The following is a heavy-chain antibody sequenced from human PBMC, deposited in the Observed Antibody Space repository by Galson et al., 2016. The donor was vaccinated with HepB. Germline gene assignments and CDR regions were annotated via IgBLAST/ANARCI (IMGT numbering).Heavy chain of an antibody. CDR1: GYRFANYR. Sequence: QSGAEVKKPGESLKISCKGSGYRFANYRIGWVRQMPGKGLESMGIVYPGNSEIRYSPSFQGQVTISADKSITTVYLQWNSLKASDSAIYYCARHECRGSDCFSAYDFWGQGTVVTVSS. V-gene: IGHV5-51*01. CDR2: VYPGNSEI. J-gene: IGHJ3*01. CDR3: ARHECRGSDCFSAYDF. D-gene: IGHD2-21*02.